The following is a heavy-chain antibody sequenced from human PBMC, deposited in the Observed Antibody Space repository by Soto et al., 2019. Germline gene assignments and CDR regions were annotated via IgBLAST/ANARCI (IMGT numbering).Heavy chain of an antibody. CDR3: AREGYNWNYKGDY. CDR1: GFTFSSYS. Sequence: EVQLLESGGGLVKPGGSLRLSCAASGFTFSSYSMNWVRQAPGKGLEWVSSISSGGSYIYYADSVKGRFTISRDNAKNSLYLQMNSLRAEDTAVYYCAREGYNWNYKGDYWGQGTLVTVSS. D-gene: IGHD1-7*01. V-gene: IGHV3-21*01. J-gene: IGHJ4*02. CDR2: ISSGGSYI.